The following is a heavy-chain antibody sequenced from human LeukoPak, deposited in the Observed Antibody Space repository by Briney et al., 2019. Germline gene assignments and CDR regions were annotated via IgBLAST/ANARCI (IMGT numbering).Heavy chain of an antibody. D-gene: IGHD4-23*01. V-gene: IGHV4-30-2*01. CDR2: IYHSGST. J-gene: IGHJ4*02. Sequence: MPSETLSLTCAVSGGSISSGGYSWSWIRQPPGKGLEWIGYIYHSGSTYYNPSLKSRVTVSVDRSKNQFSLKLSSVTAAVTAVYYCASLTTVVTAFDYWGQGTLVTVSS. CDR1: GGSISSGGYS. CDR3: ASLTTVVTAFDY.